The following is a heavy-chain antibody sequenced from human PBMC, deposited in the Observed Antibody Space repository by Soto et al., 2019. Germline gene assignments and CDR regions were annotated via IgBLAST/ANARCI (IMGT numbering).Heavy chain of an antibody. D-gene: IGHD1-7*01. CDR1: GGTFSSYA. CDR2: IIPIFGTA. J-gene: IGHJ1*01. V-gene: IGHV1-69*13. Sequence: GASVKVSCKASGGTFSSYAISWVRQAPGQGLEWMGGIIPIFGTANYAQKFQGRVTITADESTSTAYMELSSLRSGDTAVYYCELDGGIAYFQHWGQGTLVTVSS. CDR3: ELDGGIAYFQH.